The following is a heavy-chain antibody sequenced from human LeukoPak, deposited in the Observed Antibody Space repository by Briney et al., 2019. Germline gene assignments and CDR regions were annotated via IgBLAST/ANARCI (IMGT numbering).Heavy chain of an antibody. V-gene: IGHV3-30*18. D-gene: IGHD6-19*01. J-gene: IGHJ4*02. CDR2: MSYDGSNK. CDR1: GFIFSSYG. Sequence: PGGSLRLACAASGFIFSSYGMHWVRQAPGKGLEWVAVMSYDGSNKYYADSVKGRFTISRDNSKNTLYLQMNSLRAEDTAVYYCAKDSSGWYPHSYNFDYWGQGTLVTVSS. CDR3: AKDSSGWYPHSYNFDY.